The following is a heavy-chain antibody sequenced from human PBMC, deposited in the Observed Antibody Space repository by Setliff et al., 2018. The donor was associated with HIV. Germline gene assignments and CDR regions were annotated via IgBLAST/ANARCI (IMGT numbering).Heavy chain of an antibody. V-gene: IGHV4-59*08. CDR2: IYYSGST. D-gene: IGHD3-16*01. CDR1: GGPMRDYH. J-gene: IGHJ3*01. CDR3: VRQTQWDLGDDSFDV. Sequence: SETLSLTCTVSGGPMRDYHWSWIRQAPGKGLEWIGWIYYSGSTYYNPSLENRVTISIDMSTNHFYLRLPSVTAADTAIYYCVRQTQWDLGDDSFDVWGQGTMVTVSS.